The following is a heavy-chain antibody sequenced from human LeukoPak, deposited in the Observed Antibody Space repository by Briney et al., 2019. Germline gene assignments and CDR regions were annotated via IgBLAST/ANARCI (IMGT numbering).Heavy chain of an antibody. Sequence: KSSETLSLTCTVSGGSISSYYWSWIRQPPGKGLEWIGEINHSGSTNYNPSLKSRVTISVDTSKNQFSLKLSSVTAADTAVYYCATTSYYYGSGTNWFDPWAREPRSPSPQ. CDR2: INHSGST. CDR1: GGSISSYY. V-gene: IGHV4-34*01. CDR3: ATTSYYYGSGTNWFDP. D-gene: IGHD3-10*01. J-gene: IGHJ5*02.